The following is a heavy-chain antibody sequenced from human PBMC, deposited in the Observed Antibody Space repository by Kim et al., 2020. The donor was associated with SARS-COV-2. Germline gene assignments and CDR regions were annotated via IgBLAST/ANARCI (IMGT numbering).Heavy chain of an antibody. D-gene: IGHD3-9*01. CDR2: ISYDGSNK. Sequence: GGSLRLSCAASGFTFSSYAMHWVRQAPGKGLEWVAVISYDGSNKYYADSVKGRFTISRDNSKNTLYLQMNSLRAEDTAVYYCARDGQEAKLRYFDWLLYEYYFDYWGQGTLVTVSS. J-gene: IGHJ4*02. CDR1: GFTFSSYA. V-gene: IGHV3-30*04. CDR3: ARDGQEAKLRYFDWLLYEYYFDY.